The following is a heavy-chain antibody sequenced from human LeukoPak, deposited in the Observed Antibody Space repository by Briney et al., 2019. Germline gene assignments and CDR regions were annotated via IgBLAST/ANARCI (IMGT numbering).Heavy chain of an antibody. V-gene: IGHV1-2*02. CDR3: ARRIKSGILPFDY. CDR2: INPNGGGT. D-gene: IGHD1-26*01. Sequence: ASVKVSCKASGYTFIDYYIHWVRQPPGQGPEWMGWINPNGGGTKYAQKFQGRVTMNRDTSIRTAFMELSSLRSDDTAVYYCARRIKSGILPFDYWGRGTLNPVSS. J-gene: IGHJ4*02. CDR1: GYTFIDYY.